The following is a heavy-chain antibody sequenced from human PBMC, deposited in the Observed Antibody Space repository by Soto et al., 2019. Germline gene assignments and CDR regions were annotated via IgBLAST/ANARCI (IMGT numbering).Heavy chain of an antibody. CDR1: GYTFTTYG. J-gene: IGHJ4*02. V-gene: IGHV1-18*04. CDR2: MSAYYGTT. Sequence: GASVKVSCKASGYTFTTYGITWVRQAPGQGLEWMGWMSAYYGTTDYAQKFQGRVTLTRDTSTSTAFMELRNLRSDDTAVYYCTREVELGGTIANGYWGQGTLVTVSS. CDR3: TREVELGGTIANGY. D-gene: IGHD3-16*02.